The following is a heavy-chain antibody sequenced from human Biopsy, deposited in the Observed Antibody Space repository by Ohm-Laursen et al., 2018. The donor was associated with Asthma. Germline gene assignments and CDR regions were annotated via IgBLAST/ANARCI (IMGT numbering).Heavy chain of an antibody. J-gene: IGHJ5*02. CDR1: GYTFIGCH. V-gene: IGHV1-2*06. CDR3: ARGQKSAGDRWFDP. CDR2: INPNSGGT. D-gene: IGHD6-13*01. Sequence: ASAKVSCKASGYTFIGCHIHWMRQAPGQGLEWMGRINPNSGGTNYAQKFQGRVTMTRDTSISTAYMEVSRLRSDDTAVYYCARGQKSAGDRWFDPWGQGTLVTVSS.